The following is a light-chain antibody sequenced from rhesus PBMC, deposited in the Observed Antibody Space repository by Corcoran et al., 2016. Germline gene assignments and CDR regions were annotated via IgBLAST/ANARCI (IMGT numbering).Light chain of an antibody. CDR2: KAS. Sequence: DIQMTQSPSSLSASVGDTVTITCRASQSISSLLAWYQQKPGKAPNLLIYKASTLQSGVPSRFSGSGSGTDFTITISSLQSEDFATYYCQQYNSSPYSFGQGTKVEIK. V-gene: IGKV1-22*01. CDR3: QQYNSSPYS. J-gene: IGKJ2*01. CDR1: QSISSL.